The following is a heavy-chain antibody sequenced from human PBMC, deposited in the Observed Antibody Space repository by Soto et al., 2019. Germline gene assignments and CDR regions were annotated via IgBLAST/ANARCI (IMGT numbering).Heavy chain of an antibody. Sequence: QVQLVQSGAEVKKPGASVKVSCKASGYTFTSYAMHWVRQAPGQRLEWMGWINAGNGNTKYSQKFQGRVTITMDTSASTAYMELSSLRSEDTAVYYCARSSGLLWFGESLDYWGQGTLVTVSS. D-gene: IGHD3-10*01. J-gene: IGHJ4*02. V-gene: IGHV1-3*01. CDR1: GYTFTSYA. CDR2: INAGNGNT. CDR3: ARSSGLLWFGESLDY.